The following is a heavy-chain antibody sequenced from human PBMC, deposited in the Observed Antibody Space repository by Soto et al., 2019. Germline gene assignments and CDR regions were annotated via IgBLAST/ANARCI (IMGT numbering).Heavy chain of an antibody. D-gene: IGHD2-2*01. CDR1: GGSISSGGYS. Sequence: QLQLQESGSGLVKPSQTLSLTCAVSGGSISSGGYSWSWIRQPPGKGLEWIGYIYHSGSTYYNPSLQSRVTISVDSSKNQFSLKLSSVAAADTAEYYCARVPDYWGHGTRLTVAS. V-gene: IGHV4-30-2*01. CDR3: ARVPDY. CDR2: IYHSGST. J-gene: IGHJ4*01.